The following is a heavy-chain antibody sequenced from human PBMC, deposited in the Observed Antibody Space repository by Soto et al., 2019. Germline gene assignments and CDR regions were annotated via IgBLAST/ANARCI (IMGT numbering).Heavy chain of an antibody. D-gene: IGHD3-22*01. Sequence: QVQLVESGAEVKKPGASVKVSCKASGYTFTDYGISWVRQAPGQGLEWMGWISGYNGNTKYAQKFQGRVTMTTDTPTNTADMELRSLRTDDTAVHYCARDRKYYHDSSGNHYFHYGLDVWGQGTKVPVS. CDR1: GYTFTDYG. V-gene: IGHV1-18*04. J-gene: IGHJ6*02. CDR2: ISGYNGNT. CDR3: ARDRKYYHDSSGNHYFHYGLDV.